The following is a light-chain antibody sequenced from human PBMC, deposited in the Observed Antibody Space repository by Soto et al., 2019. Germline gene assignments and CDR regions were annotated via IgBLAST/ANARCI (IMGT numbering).Light chain of an antibody. CDR3: QQRSNWLT. CDR1: QSVSSY. V-gene: IGKV3-11*01. CDR2: DAS. J-gene: IGKJ4*01. Sequence: EIVLTQSPATLSLSPGERATLSCRASQSVSSYLAWYQQKPGQAPRLLIYDASNRATGIPARFSGSGSGTDLHLTISSPRPEGFSSYYCQQRSNWLTFGGGTKVEIK.